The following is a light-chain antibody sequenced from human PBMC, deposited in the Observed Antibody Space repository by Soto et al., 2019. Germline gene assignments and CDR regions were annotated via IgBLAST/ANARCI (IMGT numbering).Light chain of an antibody. J-gene: IGKJ3*01. Sequence: DIQMTQSPSTLSASVGDRVTITCRATQSISSWLAWYQQKPGKAPKLLIYKASSLESGMPSRFSGSGSGTEFALTIRSLQPDNFATYYCQQSFIFGPGTKVDIK. CDR2: KAS. V-gene: IGKV1-5*03. CDR1: QSISSW. CDR3: QQSFI.